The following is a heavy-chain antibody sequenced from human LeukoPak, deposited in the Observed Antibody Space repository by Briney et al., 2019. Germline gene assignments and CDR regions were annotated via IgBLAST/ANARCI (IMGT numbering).Heavy chain of an antibody. V-gene: IGHV3-7*01. CDR1: GCTFSSYW. Sequence: GGSLRLSCAASGCTFSSYWMSWVRQAPGKGLEWVAKIKQDGSEKYYVDSVKGRFTTSRENAKNSLYLQMNSLRAEDTAVYYCARTELLDYWGQGTLVTVSS. J-gene: IGHJ4*02. D-gene: IGHD1-14*01. CDR2: IKQDGSEK. CDR3: ARTELLDY.